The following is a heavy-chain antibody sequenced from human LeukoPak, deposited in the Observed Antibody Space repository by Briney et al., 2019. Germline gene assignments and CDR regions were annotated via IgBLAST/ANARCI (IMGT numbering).Heavy chain of an antibody. J-gene: IGHJ4*02. V-gene: IGHV3-30*18. Sequence: PGGSLRLSCAASGFTFSSYGMHWVRQAPGKGLEWVAVISYDGSNKYYADSVKGRFTISRDNSKNTLYLQMNSLRAEDTAVYYCAKDLLGRFPLEQKYGGNFLFDYWGQGTLVTVSS. D-gene: IGHD4-23*01. CDR2: ISYDGSNK. CDR3: AKDLLGRFPLEQKYGGNFLFDY. CDR1: GFTFSSYG.